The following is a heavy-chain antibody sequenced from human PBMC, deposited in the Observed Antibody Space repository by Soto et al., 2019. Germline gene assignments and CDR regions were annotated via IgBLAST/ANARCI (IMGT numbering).Heavy chain of an antibody. Sequence: EMQLVESGGGLVKPGGSLRLSCAASGFTFSSYSMNWVRQAPGKGLEWVSSISSSSSYIYYADSVKGRFTISRDNAKNSLDLQMSSLRAEDTAVYYCASQWLRGFDPWGQGTLVTVSS. CDR2: ISSSSSYI. V-gene: IGHV3-21*01. CDR3: ASQWLRGFDP. J-gene: IGHJ5*02. CDR1: GFTFSSYS. D-gene: IGHD5-12*01.